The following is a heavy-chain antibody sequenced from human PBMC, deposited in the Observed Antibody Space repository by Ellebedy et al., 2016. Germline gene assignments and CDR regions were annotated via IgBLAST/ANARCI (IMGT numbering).Heavy chain of an antibody. CDR2: IYYSGST. D-gene: IGHD6-19*01. V-gene: IGHV4-61*01. CDR3: ATRILAVALNGFDI. J-gene: IGHJ3*02. Sequence: SETLSLTCTVSGGSVSIGSYYWSWIRQPPGTGLEWIGYIYYSGSTNYNPSLKSRVTISVDTSKNQFSLKLSSVTAADTAVYYCATRILAVALNGFDIWGRGTVVTVSS. CDR1: GGSVSIGSYY.